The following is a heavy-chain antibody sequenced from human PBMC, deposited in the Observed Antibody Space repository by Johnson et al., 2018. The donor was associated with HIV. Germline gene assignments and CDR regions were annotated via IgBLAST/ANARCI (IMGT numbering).Heavy chain of an antibody. D-gene: IGHD1-26*01. CDR1: GFTFNSYA. J-gene: IGHJ3*02. Sequence: VQLVESGGGVDQPGRSLRLSCAASGFTFNSYAMHWVCQAPGKGLEWVAVISYDGSNQYYADSVKGRFTISRDNSKNTLYLQMNSLRAEDTAVYYCARALVDDAFDIWGQGTMVTVSS. CDR3: ARALVDDAFDI. CDR2: ISYDGSNQ. V-gene: IGHV3-30-3*01.